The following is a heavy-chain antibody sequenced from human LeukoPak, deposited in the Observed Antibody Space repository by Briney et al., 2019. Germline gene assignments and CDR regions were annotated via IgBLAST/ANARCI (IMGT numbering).Heavy chain of an antibody. CDR3: AKDEWYSSGCLFDY. D-gene: IGHD6-19*01. J-gene: IGHJ4*02. V-gene: IGHV3-30*02. CDR1: GFTFSSYG. Sequence: GGSLRLSCAASGFTFSSYGMHWVRQAPGKGLEWVTFIRNDGTNKYYADSVKGRFTISRDNSKNTVYLQMNSLRAEDTAVYYCAKDEWYSSGCLFDYWGQGTLVTVSS. CDR2: IRNDGTNK.